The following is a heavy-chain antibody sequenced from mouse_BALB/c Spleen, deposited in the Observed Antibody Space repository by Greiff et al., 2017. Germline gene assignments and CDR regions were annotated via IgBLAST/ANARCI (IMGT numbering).Heavy chain of an antibody. Sequence: VQLQQSGAELVKPGASVKLSCTASGFNIKDTYMHWVKQRPEQGLEWIGRIDPANGNTKYDPKFQGKATITADTSSNTAYLQLSSLTSEDTAVYYCARHRSFYAMDYWGQGTSVTVSS. V-gene: IGHV14-3*02. CDR2: IDPANGNT. CDR1: GFNIKDTY. CDR3: ARHRSFYAMDY. J-gene: IGHJ4*01. D-gene: IGHD2-14*01.